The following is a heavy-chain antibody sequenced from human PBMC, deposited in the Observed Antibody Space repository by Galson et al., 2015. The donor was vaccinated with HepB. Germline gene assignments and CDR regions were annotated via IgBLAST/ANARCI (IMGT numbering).Heavy chain of an antibody. CDR1: GGTFSSYA. Sequence: SVKVSCKASGGTFSSYAISWVRQAPGQGLEWMGGIIPIFGTANYAQKFQGRVTITADKSTSTAYMELSSLRSEDTAVYYCARVSVPYDCSSTSCYVDAFDIWGQGTMVTVSS. V-gene: IGHV1-69*06. D-gene: IGHD2-2*01. CDR2: IIPIFGTA. CDR3: ARVSVPYDCSSTSCYVDAFDI. J-gene: IGHJ3*02.